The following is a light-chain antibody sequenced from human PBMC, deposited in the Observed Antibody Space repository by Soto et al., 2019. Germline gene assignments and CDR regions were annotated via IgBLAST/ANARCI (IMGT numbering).Light chain of an antibody. J-gene: IGLJ1*01. CDR1: SSDVGSYNR. CDR2: EVS. Sequence: LTQPPSVSGSPGQSVTISCTGTSSDVGSYNRVSWYQQPPGTAPKLMIYEVSNRPSGVPDRFSGSKSGNTASLTISGLHAEDEADYYCSLYTSSSTFVFGTGTKVTVL. V-gene: IGLV2-18*01. CDR3: SLYTSSSTFV.